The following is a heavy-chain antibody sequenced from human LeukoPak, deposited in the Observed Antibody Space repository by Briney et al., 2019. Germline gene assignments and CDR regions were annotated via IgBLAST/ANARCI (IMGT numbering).Heavy chain of an antibody. CDR1: GFTFSSYA. V-gene: IGHV3-30*04. J-gene: IGHJ4*02. D-gene: IGHD6-19*01. CDR2: ISYDGSNK. Sequence: GGALRLSCAASGFTFSSYAMHWVRQAPGKGLERVAVISYDGSNKYYADSVKGRFTISRDNSKNTLYLQMNSQRAEDTVVYYCARGAAVAVQLKGYFDYWGQGTLVTVSS. CDR3: ARGAAVAVQLKGYFDY.